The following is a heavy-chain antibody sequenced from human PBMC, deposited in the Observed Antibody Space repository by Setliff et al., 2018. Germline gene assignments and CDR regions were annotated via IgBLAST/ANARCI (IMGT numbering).Heavy chain of an antibody. Sequence: PGGSLRLSCAASGFTFSNYWMHWVRQAPGKGLVWVSYISSTSSTILYADSAKGRFTISRDNAKNSLYLQMNSLRAEDTAIYFCARDRGGGLYDSWGQGTLVTVSS. CDR1: GFTFSNYW. CDR3: ARDRGGGLYDS. CDR2: ISSTSSTI. D-gene: IGHD3-16*01. V-gene: IGHV3-48*01. J-gene: IGHJ4*02.